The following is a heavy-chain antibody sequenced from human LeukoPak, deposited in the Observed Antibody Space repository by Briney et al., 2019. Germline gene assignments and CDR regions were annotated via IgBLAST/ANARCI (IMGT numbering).Heavy chain of an antibody. CDR2: IRSKAYGGTT. V-gene: IGHV3-49*04. CDR3: TRVRYCSSTSCSPFDY. CDR1: GFTFSTYA. Sequence: GGSLRLSCAASGFTFSTYAMSWVRQAPGKGLEWVGFIRSKAYGGTTEYAASVKGRFTISRDDSKSIAYLQMNSLKTEDTAVYYCTRVRYCSSTSCSPFDYWGQGTLVTVSS. J-gene: IGHJ4*02. D-gene: IGHD2-2*01.